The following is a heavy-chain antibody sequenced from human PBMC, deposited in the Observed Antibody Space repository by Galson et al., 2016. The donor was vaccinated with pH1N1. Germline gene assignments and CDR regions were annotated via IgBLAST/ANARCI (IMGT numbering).Heavy chain of an antibody. D-gene: IGHD3-16*01. J-gene: IGHJ3*02. CDR2: ISSKRSYT. Sequence: SLRLSCAASGFTFNSYKMHWVRQAPGKGLEWVSSISSKRSYTQYADSLKGRVTISRDNADNSLYQQINSLRAEDTAIYYCARDGARVGAHDALDIWGQGTMVTVSS. V-gene: IGHV3-21*06. CDR3: ARDGARVGAHDALDI. CDR1: GFTFNSYK.